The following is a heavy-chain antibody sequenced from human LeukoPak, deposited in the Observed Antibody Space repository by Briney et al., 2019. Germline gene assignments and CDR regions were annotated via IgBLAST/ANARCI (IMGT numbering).Heavy chain of an antibody. CDR2: IFHTGHT. CDR1: GVSISSGDYP. D-gene: IGHD3-10*01. J-gene: IGHJ4*02. Sequence: PSETLSLTCAVSGVSISSGDYPWGWLRQPPGKGLEWVGYIFHTGHTSYNPSLKSRVTISVAMSENQIALKLSSVTAADTAVYYCARGFYGSGSHFDYWGQGSLVTVSS. CDR3: ARGFYGSGSHFDY. V-gene: IGHV4-30-2*01.